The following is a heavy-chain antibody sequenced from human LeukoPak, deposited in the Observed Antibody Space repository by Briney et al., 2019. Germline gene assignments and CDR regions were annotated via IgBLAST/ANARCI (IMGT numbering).Heavy chain of an antibody. CDR1: GFIFSSYA. V-gene: IGHV3-23*01. D-gene: IGHD3-10*01. Sequence: AGGSLRLSCAASGFIFSSYAMSWVRQAPGKGLEWVSAISGSGGSTYYADSVKGRFTISRDNSKNTLYLQMNSLRAEDTAVYYCAKDQWGVTNYFDYWGQGTLVTVSS. J-gene: IGHJ4*02. CDR3: AKDQWGVTNYFDY. CDR2: ISGSGGST.